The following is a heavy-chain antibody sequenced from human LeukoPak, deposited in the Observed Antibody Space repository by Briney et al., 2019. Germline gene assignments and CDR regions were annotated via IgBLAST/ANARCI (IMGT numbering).Heavy chain of an antibody. D-gene: IGHD6-13*01. CDR3: AKDISGSWSIDY. CDR2: ISYDGSNK. J-gene: IGHJ4*02. V-gene: IGHV3-30*04. CDR1: GFTFSSYA. Sequence: GRSLRLSCAASGFTFSSYAMHWVRQAPGKGLEWVAVISYDGSNKYYADSVKGRFTISRDNSKNTLYLQMNSLRAEDTAVYYCAKDISGSWSIDYWGQGTLVTVSS.